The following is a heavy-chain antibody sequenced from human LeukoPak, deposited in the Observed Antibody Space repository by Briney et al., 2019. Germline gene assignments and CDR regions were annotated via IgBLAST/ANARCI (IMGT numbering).Heavy chain of an antibody. CDR2: ISWNSGSI. J-gene: IGHJ4*02. CDR3: AKAAGATGPYYFDY. V-gene: IGHV3-9*03. D-gene: IGHD1-26*01. Sequence: GGSLRLSCAASGFTLDDYAMHWVRQAPGKGLEWVSGISWNSGSIGYADSVKGRFTISRDNAKNSLYLQMNSLRAEDMALYYCAKAAGATGPYYFDYWGQGTLVTVSS. CDR1: GFTLDDYA.